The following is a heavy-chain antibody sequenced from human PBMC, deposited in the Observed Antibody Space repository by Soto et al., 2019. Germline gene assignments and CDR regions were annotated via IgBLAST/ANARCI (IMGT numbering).Heavy chain of an antibody. D-gene: IGHD1-26*01. Sequence: ASVKVSCKVSGYTLTELSMHWVRQAPGKGLEWMGGFDPEDGETIYAQKFQGRVTMTEDTSTDTAYMELSSLRSEDTAVYYCARAGYEWGIETYYYYGMDVWGQGTTVTVS. V-gene: IGHV1-24*01. CDR3: ARAGYEWGIETYYYYGMDV. J-gene: IGHJ6*02. CDR1: GYTLTELS. CDR2: FDPEDGET.